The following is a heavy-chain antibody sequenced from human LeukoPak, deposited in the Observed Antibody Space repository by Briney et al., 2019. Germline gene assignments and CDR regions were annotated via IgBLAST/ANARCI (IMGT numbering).Heavy chain of an antibody. Sequence: ASVKVSCKASGYTFTCYDINWVRQATGQGLEWMGWMNPNSGNTGYAQKFQGRVTMTRNTSISTAYMELSSLRSEDTAVYYCARGYGDQLYYYYGMDVWGQGTTVTVSS. J-gene: IGHJ6*02. CDR3: ARGYGDQLYYYYGMDV. V-gene: IGHV1-8*01. CDR1: GYTFTCYD. CDR2: MNPNSGNT. D-gene: IGHD4-17*01.